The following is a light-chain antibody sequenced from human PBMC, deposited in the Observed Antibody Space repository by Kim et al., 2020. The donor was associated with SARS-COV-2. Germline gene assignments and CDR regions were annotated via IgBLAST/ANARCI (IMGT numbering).Light chain of an antibody. CDR1: NIGGKN. Sequence: SYELTQPPSVSVAPGQTARITCGGNNIGGKNVHWYQQKPGQAPVLVIYRDSNRPSGIPERFSGSNSGNTATLTISRAQAGDEADYYCQVWDSSTDVFGTGTKVTVL. CDR3: QVWDSSTDV. CDR2: RDS. J-gene: IGLJ1*01. V-gene: IGLV3-9*01.